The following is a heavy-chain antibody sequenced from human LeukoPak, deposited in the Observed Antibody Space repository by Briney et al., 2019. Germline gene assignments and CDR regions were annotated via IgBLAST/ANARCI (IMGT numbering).Heavy chain of an antibody. D-gene: IGHD2-2*01. CDR2: ISAYNGNT. Sequence: ASVKVSCKASGYTFTSYGISWVRQAPGQGLEWMGWISAYNGNTNYARKLQGRVTMTTDTSTSTAYMELRSLRSDDTAVYYCARDRRYCSSTSCPNWFDPWGQGTLVTVSS. CDR3: ARDRRYCSSTSCPNWFDP. V-gene: IGHV1-18*01. J-gene: IGHJ5*02. CDR1: GYTFTSYG.